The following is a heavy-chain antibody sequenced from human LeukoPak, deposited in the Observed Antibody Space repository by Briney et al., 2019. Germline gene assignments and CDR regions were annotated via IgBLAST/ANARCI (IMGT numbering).Heavy chain of an antibody. V-gene: IGHV3-21*01. Sequence: PGGSLRLSCAPSGFIFSSYTMNWVRQAPGKGLEWVSSIRGDSGYIYYADSVKGRFTISRDNAKNSLYLQMNSLRAEDTAVYYCASELPNYYDSSGYYPRTPYWGQGTLVTVSS. J-gene: IGHJ4*02. D-gene: IGHD3-22*01. CDR1: GFIFSSYT. CDR2: IRGDSGYI. CDR3: ASELPNYYDSSGYYPRTPY.